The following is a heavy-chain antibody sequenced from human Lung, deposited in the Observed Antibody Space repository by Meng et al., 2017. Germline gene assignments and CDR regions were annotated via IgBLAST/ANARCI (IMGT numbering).Heavy chain of an antibody. V-gene: IGHV4-30-4*01. CDR1: GGSMSSGNYY. J-gene: IGHJ4*02. D-gene: IGHD2-21*01. CDR3: ASFDHIPRRNYFDY. CDR2: IHHSGSA. Sequence: QVQLQESGPGRVEPSQTLSLTCHVSGGSMSSGNYYWSWIRQPPGKGLEWIGYIHHSGSAYYNPSLKSRVSISVDTSKNQFSLNLNSMTAADTAVYYCASFDHIPRRNYFDYWGQGTLVTVSS.